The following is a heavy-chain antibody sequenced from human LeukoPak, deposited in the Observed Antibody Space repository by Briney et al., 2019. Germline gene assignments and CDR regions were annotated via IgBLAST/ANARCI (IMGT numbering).Heavy chain of an antibody. Sequence: PSETLYLTCTVSGGSISSGSYYWSWIRQPAGKGLEWIGRIYTSGSTNYNPSLKSRVTISVDTSKNQFSLKLSSVTAADTAVYYCARGGREFDYWGQGTLVTVSS. V-gene: IGHV4-61*02. CDR3: ARGGREFDY. J-gene: IGHJ4*02. CDR2: IYTSGST. CDR1: GGSISSGSYY. D-gene: IGHD3-16*01.